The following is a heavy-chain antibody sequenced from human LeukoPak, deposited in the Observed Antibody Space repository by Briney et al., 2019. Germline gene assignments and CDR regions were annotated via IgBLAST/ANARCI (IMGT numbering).Heavy chain of an antibody. Sequence: RSETLSLTCTVSGGSISSGSYYWSWIRQPAGKGLEWIGGIYYSGSTYYNPSLKSRVTISVDTSKNQFSLKLSSVTAADTAVYYCARTSITMIVDFDYWGQGTLVTVSS. CDR3: ARTSITMIVDFDY. J-gene: IGHJ4*02. D-gene: IGHD3-22*01. CDR1: GGSISSGSYY. V-gene: IGHV4-39*01. CDR2: IYYSGST.